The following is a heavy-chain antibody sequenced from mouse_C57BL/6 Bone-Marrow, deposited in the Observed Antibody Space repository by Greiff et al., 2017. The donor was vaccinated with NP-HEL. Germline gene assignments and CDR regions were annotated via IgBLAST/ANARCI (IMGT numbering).Heavy chain of an antibody. CDR2: IYPRDGST. CDR3: ARRGREYYYAMDY. Sequence: QVQLKESDAELVKPGASVKISCKVSGYTFTDHTIHWLKQRPEQGLEWIGYIYPRDGSTKSNEKFKGKATLPADKSSSTAYMQLNSLTSGDSPVYFCARRGREYYYAMDYWGQGTSVTVSS. J-gene: IGHJ4*01. D-gene: IGHD1-1*01. V-gene: IGHV1-78*01. CDR1: GYTFTDHT.